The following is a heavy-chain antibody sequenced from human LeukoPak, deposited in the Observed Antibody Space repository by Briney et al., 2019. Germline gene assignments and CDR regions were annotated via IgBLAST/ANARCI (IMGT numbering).Heavy chain of an antibody. J-gene: IGHJ4*02. CDR1: GFTLSRYW. V-gene: IGHV3-7*01. D-gene: IGHD1-1*01. CDR2: IKEDGGLI. Sequence: GGSLRLSCAASGFTLSRYWMTWVRQAPGKGLEWVANIKEDGGLIHYVDSVKGRFTISRDNAKNSLYLQMDSLRADDTGVYYCAGHLPWNSLDYWGQGTLVTVSS. CDR3: AGHLPWNSLDY.